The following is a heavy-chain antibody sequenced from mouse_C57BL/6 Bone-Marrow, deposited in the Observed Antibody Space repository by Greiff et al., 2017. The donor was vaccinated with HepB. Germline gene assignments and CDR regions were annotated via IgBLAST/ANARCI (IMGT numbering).Heavy chain of an antibody. V-gene: IGHV1-81*01. CDR3: ARLLFLWYFDV. Sequence: QVQLQQSGAELARPGASVKLSCKASGYTFTSFGLSWVKQRTGQGLEWIGEIYPRSGNTYYNEKFKGKATLTADKSSSTAYMELRSLTSEDSAVYFCARLLFLWYFDVWGTGTTVTVSS. J-gene: IGHJ1*03. CDR1: GYTFTSFG. CDR2: IYPRSGNT.